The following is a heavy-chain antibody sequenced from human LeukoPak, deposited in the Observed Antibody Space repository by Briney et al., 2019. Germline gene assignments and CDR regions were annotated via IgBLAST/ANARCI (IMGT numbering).Heavy chain of an antibody. CDR2: FYPEDGET. J-gene: IGHJ4*02. CDR3: ARGGLVYDSSGYYDFDY. CDR1: GYTLTELS. V-gene: IGHV1-24*01. D-gene: IGHD3-22*01. Sequence: ASVKVSCTVSGYTLTELSMHWVRQAPGKGLEWMGGFYPEDGETIYAQKFQGRVTMTEDTSTDTAYMELSSLRSEDTAVYYCARGGLVYDSSGYYDFDYWGQGTLVTVSS.